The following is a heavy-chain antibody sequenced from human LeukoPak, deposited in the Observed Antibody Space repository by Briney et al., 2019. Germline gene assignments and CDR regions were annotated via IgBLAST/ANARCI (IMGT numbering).Heavy chain of an antibody. CDR1: GFTFSRYW. J-gene: IGHJ4*02. CDR2: INQDESAK. Sequence: GGSLRLSCAASGFTFSRYWMSWVRRAPGKGLEWVASINQDESAKFYVDSVKGRFTISRDNAKNSLYLQMNSLRAEDTAVYYCARDSGGYYEDYFDYWGQGTLVTVSS. D-gene: IGHD1-26*01. CDR3: ARDSGGYYEDYFDY. V-gene: IGHV3-7*01.